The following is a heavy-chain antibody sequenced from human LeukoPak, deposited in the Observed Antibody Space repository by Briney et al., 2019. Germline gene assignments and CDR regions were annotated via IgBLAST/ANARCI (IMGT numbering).Heavy chain of an antibody. J-gene: IGHJ3*02. Sequence: ASVKVSCKASGYTFTSYGISWVRQAPGQGLEWMGLISAYNGNTNYAQKLQGRVTMTTDTSTSTAYMELRSLRSDDTAVYYCASNIDYYDSTPVAFDIWGQGTMVTVSS. CDR2: ISAYNGNT. D-gene: IGHD3-22*01. CDR1: GYTFTSYG. V-gene: IGHV1-18*01. CDR3: ASNIDYYDSTPVAFDI.